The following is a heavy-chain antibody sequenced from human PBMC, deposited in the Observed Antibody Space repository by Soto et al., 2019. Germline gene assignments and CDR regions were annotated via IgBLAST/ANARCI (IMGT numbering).Heavy chain of an antibody. J-gene: IGHJ4*02. CDR3: ASLQPFPWFGAFTARAYYFND. V-gene: IGHV5-51*01. CDR1: GSSLSTYW. CDR2: IYPGDCDT. D-gene: IGHD3-10*01. Sequence: PWESLHISWSRSGSSLSTYWVAPVRQMPGKGPEWMGIIYPGDCDTRYSSSFQGHVTISADTSTKTAYLQWSSLKASETAIYYRASLQPFPWFGAFTARAYYFNDWGPGTLVTVSS.